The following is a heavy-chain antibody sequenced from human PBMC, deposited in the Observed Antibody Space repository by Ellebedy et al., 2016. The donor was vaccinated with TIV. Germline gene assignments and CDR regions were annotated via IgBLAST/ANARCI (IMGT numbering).Heavy chain of an antibody. CDR1: GGSFSSYY. CDR3: ARQSLTALDY. Sequence: SETLSLTXAVYGGSFSSYYWSWIRQPPGKGLEWIGRIYTSGSTNYNPSLKSRVTMSVDTSKNQFSLKLSSVTAADTAVYYCARQSLTALDYWGQGTLVTVSS. CDR2: IYTSGST. V-gene: IGHV4-59*10. J-gene: IGHJ4*02. D-gene: IGHD1-26*01.